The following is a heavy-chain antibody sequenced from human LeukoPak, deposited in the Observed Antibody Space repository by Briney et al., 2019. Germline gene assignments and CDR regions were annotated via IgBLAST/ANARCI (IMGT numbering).Heavy chain of an antibody. V-gene: IGHV3-23*01. Sequence: GSLRLPCAASGFTFSTYAMSWVRQSPGGGLELVSTISGSGVSPYYADSVKGRFTISRDNSKNTLYLQMNSLRVEDTAVYYCAKARLAVADNSHSDFWGQGTLVTVSS. J-gene: IGHJ4*02. CDR1: GFTFSTYA. CDR3: AKARLAVADNSHSDF. D-gene: IGHD6-19*01. CDR2: ISGSGVSP.